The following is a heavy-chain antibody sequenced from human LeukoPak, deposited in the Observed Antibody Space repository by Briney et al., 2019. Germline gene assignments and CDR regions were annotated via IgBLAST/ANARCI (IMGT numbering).Heavy chain of an antibody. Sequence: QAGGSLSLSCAASGFTFSSYAMSWVRQAPGKGLEWVSAISSRGGDTYYADSVKGRFTISRDNSKNTLYVQMNSLRAEDTAVYYCAKRVAYNSGYYWDYWGQGTLVTVSS. D-gene: IGHD6-19*01. CDR2: ISSRGGDT. J-gene: IGHJ4*02. V-gene: IGHV3-23*01. CDR3: AKRVAYNSGYYWDY. CDR1: GFTFSSYA.